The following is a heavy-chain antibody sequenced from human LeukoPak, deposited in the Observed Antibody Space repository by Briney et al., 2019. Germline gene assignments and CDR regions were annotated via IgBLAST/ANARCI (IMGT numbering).Heavy chain of an antibody. J-gene: IGHJ5*02. D-gene: IGHD6-19*01. V-gene: IGHV4-59*08. Sequence: SETLSLTCTVSGGSISSYYWSWIRQPPGKGLEWIGYIYYSGSTNYNPSLKSRVTISVDTSKNQFSLKLSSVTVADTAVYYCARLLSVAGRYNWFDPWGQGTLVTVSS. CDR2: IYYSGST. CDR3: ARLLSVAGRYNWFDP. CDR1: GGSISSYY.